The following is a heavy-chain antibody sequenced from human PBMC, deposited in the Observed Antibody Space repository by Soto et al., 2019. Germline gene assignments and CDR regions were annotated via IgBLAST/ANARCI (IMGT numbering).Heavy chain of an antibody. CDR2: IIPIFGTA. D-gene: IGHD1-26*01. J-gene: IGHJ6*02. CDR3: ARARPPGSYRIYYYYGMDV. CDR1: GGTFSSYA. Sequence: ASVKVSCKASGGTFSSYAISWVRQAPGQGLEWMGGIIPIFGTANYAQKFQGRVTITADESTSTAYMELSSLRSEDTAVCYCARARPPGSYRIYYYYGMDVWGQGTTVTVSS. V-gene: IGHV1-69*13.